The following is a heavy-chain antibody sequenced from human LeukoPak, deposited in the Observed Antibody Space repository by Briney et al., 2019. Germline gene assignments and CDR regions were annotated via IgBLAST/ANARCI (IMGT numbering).Heavy chain of an antibody. V-gene: IGHV4-59*01. D-gene: IGHD2-15*01. CDR3: AREDYCSGGICYPMKFDY. CDR1: GGSISNYY. J-gene: IGHJ4*02. CDR2: VYYDGTI. Sequence: PSETLSLTCTVSGGSISNYYWSWIRQPPGKGLEWIGFVYYDGTINCSPSLKSRVTISVDTSKNQFSLNVSSVTAADTAVYYCAREDYCSGGICYPMKFDYWGQGTLATVSS.